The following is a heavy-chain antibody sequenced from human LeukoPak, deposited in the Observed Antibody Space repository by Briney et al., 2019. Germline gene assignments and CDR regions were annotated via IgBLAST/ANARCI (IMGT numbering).Heavy chain of an antibody. D-gene: IGHD3-10*01. J-gene: IGHJ6*04. CDR3: ARASTTMVRGVIIRDYYGMDV. Sequence: ASVKVSCKASGYTFTGYYMHWVRQAPGQGLEWMGWINPNSGGTNYAQKFQGWVTMTRDTSISTAYMELSRLRSDDTAVYYCARASTTMVRGVIIRDYYGMDVWGKGTTVTVSS. V-gene: IGHV1-2*04. CDR2: INPNSGGT. CDR1: GYTFTGYY.